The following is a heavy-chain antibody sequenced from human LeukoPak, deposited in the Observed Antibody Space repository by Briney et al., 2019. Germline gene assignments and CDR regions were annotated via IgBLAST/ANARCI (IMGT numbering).Heavy chain of an antibody. CDR1: GFTFSSYA. D-gene: IGHD6-13*01. V-gene: IGHV3-23*01. CDR3: AKDLSIAAAGIHYYYGMDV. CDR2: ISGSGGST. J-gene: IGHJ6*02. Sequence: GGSLRLSCAASGFTFSSYAMSWVRQAPGKGLEWVSAISGSGGSTYYADSVKGRFTISRDNSKNTLYLQMNSLRAEDTAVYYCAKDLSIAAAGIHYYYGMDVWGQGTTVTVSS.